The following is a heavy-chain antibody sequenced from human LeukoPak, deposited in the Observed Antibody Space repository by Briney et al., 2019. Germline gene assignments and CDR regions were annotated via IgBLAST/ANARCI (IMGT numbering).Heavy chain of an antibody. CDR2: IYSGGSR. CDR1: GFTVSSNY. J-gene: IGHJ6*03. V-gene: IGHV3-53*01. D-gene: IGHD6-13*01. CDR3: AKDRQQTSYYYYYMDV. Sequence: GGSLRLSCAASGFTVSSNYMSWVRQAPGKGLEWVSVIYSGGSRYYADSVKGRFTISRDNSKNTMYLQMNSLRAEDTAVYYCAKDRQQTSYYYYYMDVWGKGTTVTISS.